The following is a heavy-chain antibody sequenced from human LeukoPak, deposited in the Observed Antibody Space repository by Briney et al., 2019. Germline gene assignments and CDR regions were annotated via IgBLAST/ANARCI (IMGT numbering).Heavy chain of an antibody. CDR1: GGSFSGYY. Sequence: PSETLSLTCAVYGGSFSGYYWSWIRQPPGKGLEWIGEINHSGSTNYNPSPKSRVTISVDTSKNQFSLKLSSVTAADTAVYYCAREVAALYYYYYYMDVWGKGTTVTVSS. D-gene: IGHD2-15*01. J-gene: IGHJ6*03. CDR3: AREVAALYYYYYYMDV. CDR2: INHSGST. V-gene: IGHV4-34*01.